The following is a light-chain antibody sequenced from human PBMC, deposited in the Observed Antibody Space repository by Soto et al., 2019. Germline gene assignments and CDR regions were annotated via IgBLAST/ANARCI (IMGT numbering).Light chain of an antibody. CDR3: QSYDSSNVV. V-gene: IGLV6-57*04. Sequence: NFMLTQPHSVSESPGKTVTIPCTRSSGSIASNYVQWYQQRPGSAPTTVIYEDNQRPSGVPDRFSGSIDSSSNSASLTISGLKTEDEADYDCQSYDSSNVVFGGGTKLTVL. CDR2: EDN. J-gene: IGLJ2*01. CDR1: SGSIASNY.